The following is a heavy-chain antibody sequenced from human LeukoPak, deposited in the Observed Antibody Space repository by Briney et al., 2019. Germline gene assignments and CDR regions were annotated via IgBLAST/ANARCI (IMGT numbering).Heavy chain of an antibody. Sequence: GGSPRLSCAASGFTFTNYEMNWVRQAPGRGLEWVSYISSSGSTIYYADSVKGRFTISRDNAKNSLYLQMNSLRAEDTAVYYCARARPGYYDSSGYYYRDYWGQGTLVTVSS. CDR1: GFTFTNYE. V-gene: IGHV3-48*03. D-gene: IGHD3-22*01. J-gene: IGHJ4*02. CDR2: ISSSGSTI. CDR3: ARARPGYYDSSGYYYRDY.